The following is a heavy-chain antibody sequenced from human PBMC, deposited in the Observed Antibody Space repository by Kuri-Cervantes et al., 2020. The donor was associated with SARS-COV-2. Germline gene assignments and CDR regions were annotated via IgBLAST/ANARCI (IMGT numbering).Heavy chain of an antibody. V-gene: IGHV1-2*02. CDR1: GYTFTGYY. J-gene: IGHJ6*03. CDR2: INPNSGGT. D-gene: IGHD3-22*01. Sequence: ASVKVSCKASGYTFTGYYMHWARQAPGQGLEWMGWINPNSGGTNYAQKFQGRVTMTRDTSISTAYMELRNLRSDDTAVYYCSRDRDYYFGGRGSYGPGNHYYMDVWGAGNTVTVSS. CDR3: SRDRDYYFGGRGSYGPGNHYYMDV.